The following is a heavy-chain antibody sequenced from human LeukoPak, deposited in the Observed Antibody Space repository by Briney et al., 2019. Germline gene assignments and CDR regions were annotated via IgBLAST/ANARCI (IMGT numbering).Heavy chain of an antibody. CDR1: GGTFSSYA. V-gene: IGHV1-69*13. CDR2: IIPIFGTA. Sequence: SVKVSCKASGGTFSSYAISWVRQAPGQGLEWMGGIIPIFGTANYAQKFQGRVTITADESTSTAYMELSSLRSEDTAVYYCARDGGRYYYDSSGYIRLNYWGQGTLVTVSS. J-gene: IGHJ4*02. CDR3: ARDGGRYYYDSSGYIRLNY. D-gene: IGHD3-22*01.